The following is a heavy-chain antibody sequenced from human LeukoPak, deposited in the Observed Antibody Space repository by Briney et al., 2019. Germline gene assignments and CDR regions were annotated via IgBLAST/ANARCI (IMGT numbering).Heavy chain of an antibody. D-gene: IGHD1-26*01. V-gene: IGHV3-7*01. CDR2: INLDGNDK. CDR1: GFIFSSHW. CDR3: VRSGSYFSK. J-gene: IGHJ4*02. Sequence: AGGSLRLSCAASGFIFSSHWMSWVRQAPGKGLEWVANINLDGNDKNYVDSVKGRFTISRDNAKNSLYLQMNSLRAEDTAMYYCVRSGSYFSKWDQGTLVTVSS.